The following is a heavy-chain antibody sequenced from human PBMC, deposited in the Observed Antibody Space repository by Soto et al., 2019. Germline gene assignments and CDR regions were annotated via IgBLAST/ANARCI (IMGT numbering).Heavy chain of an antibody. CDR2: IYYSGST. Sequence: SETLSLTCTVSGGSISSSSYYWGWIRQPPGKGLEWIGSIYYSGSTDYNPSLKSRVTISVDTSKNQFSLKLSSVTAADTAVYYCARVGSGWYVGYWGQGTLVTV. V-gene: IGHV4-39*07. D-gene: IGHD6-19*01. CDR3: ARVGSGWYVGY. CDR1: GGSISSSSYY. J-gene: IGHJ4*02.